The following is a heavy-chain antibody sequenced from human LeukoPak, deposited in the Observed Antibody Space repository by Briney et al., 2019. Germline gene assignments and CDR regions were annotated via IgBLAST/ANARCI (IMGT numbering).Heavy chain of an antibody. D-gene: IGHD2-15*01. J-gene: IGHJ3*01. CDR1: GFIVSSIY. V-gene: IGHV3-53*01. CDR3: VVDRYCSGGSCSDTFDL. CDR2: IYTGGTT. Sequence: PGGSLRLSCAASGFIVSSIYTSWVRQAPGKGLEWVSVIYTGGTTYYSDSVKGRFTISRDDSKNTVYLQMNSLRAEDTAIYYCVVDRYCSGGSCSDTFDLWGHGTMVTVSS.